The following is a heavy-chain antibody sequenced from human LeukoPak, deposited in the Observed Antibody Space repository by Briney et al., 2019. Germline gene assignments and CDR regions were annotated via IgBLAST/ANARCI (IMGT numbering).Heavy chain of an antibody. D-gene: IGHD3-22*01. CDR1: GYTFINYG. Sequence: ASVKVSCKASGYTFINYGISWVRQAPGQGLEWMGWISAYNGYTNYAQNLQGRVTMTTDTSTSTAYMELRSLRSDDTAVYYCARDGHRRYHYDCSGREDAFDIWGQGTMVTVSS. CDR3: ARDGHRRYHYDCSGREDAFDI. J-gene: IGHJ3*02. V-gene: IGHV1-18*01. CDR2: ISAYNGYT.